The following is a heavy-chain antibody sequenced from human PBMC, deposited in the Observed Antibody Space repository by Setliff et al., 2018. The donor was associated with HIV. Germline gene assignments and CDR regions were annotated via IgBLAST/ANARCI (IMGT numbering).Heavy chain of an antibody. Sequence: SETLSLTCTVSGGSISNYYWSWIRQPPGKGLEWIGYIYYSGSTNYNPSLKSRVTISVDTSKSQFSLKLTSVTAADTAVYYCARGPSLQTTLFDYWGQGTLVTVSS. CDR1: GGSISNYY. CDR2: IYYSGST. V-gene: IGHV4-59*01. CDR3: ARGPSLQTTLFDY. J-gene: IGHJ4*02.